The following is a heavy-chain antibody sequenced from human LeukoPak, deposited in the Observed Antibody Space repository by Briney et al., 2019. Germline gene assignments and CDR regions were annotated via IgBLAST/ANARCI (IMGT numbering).Heavy chain of an antibody. CDR1: EFTFSNAW. V-gene: IGHV3-15*01. D-gene: IGHD3-9*01. J-gene: IGHJ4*02. Sequence: TGGSLRLPCAASEFTFSNAWMSWVRQAPGRGLEWVGRIKSKTDGGTTDYAAPVKGRFTVSRDDSKNTVYLQMNSLKTEDTGDYYCTTGRYPPRYWGQGTLVTVSS. CDR2: IKSKTDGGTT. CDR3: TTGRYPPRY.